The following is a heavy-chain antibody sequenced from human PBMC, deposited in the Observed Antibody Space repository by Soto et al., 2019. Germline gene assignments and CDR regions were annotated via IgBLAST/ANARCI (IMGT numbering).Heavy chain of an antibody. J-gene: IGHJ4*02. V-gene: IGHV1-3*01. CDR1: GYTFIDYA. D-gene: IGHD1-26*01. CDR2: INAGNGNT. Sequence: GASVKVSCKASGYTFIDYALNWMRQAPGQRLEWMGWINAGNGNTKYSQKFQDRVTITRDTSASTAYMELSSLGSEDTAVYYCARSYDGSYWFLGHWGQGTLVTVSS. CDR3: ARSYDGSYWFLGH.